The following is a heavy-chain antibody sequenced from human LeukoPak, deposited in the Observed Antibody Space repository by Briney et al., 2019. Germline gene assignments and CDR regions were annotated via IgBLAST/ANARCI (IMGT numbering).Heavy chain of an antibody. CDR1: GYTFSSYG. V-gene: IGHV1-2*02. D-gene: IGHD6-6*01. J-gene: IGHJ4*02. CDR2: INPNSGGT. CDR3: ARDVIKGIAARGCGGY. Sequence: GASVKVSCKASGYTFSSYGISWVRQAPGQGLEWMGWINPNSGGTNYAQKFQGRVTMTRDTSISTAYMELSRLRSDDTAVYYCARDVIKGIAARGCGGYWGQGTLVTVSS.